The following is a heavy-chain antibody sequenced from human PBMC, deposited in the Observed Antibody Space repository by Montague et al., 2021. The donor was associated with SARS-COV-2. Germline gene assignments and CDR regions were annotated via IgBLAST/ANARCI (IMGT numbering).Heavy chain of an antibody. J-gene: IGHJ4*02. CDR2: IYYSGST. D-gene: IGHD4-17*01. Sequence: TLSLTCTVSGGSISSGGYYWSLIRQHPGKGLEWIGYIYYSGSTYYNPSLKSRVTISVDTSKNQFSLKLSSLTAADTVVYYCASDIGASTVTTGGFDYWGQGTLVTVSS. CDR3: ASDIGASTVTTGGFDY. CDR1: GGSISSGGYY. V-gene: IGHV4-31*03.